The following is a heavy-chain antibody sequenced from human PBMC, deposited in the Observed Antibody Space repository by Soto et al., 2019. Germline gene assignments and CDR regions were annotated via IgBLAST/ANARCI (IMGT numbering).Heavy chain of an antibody. CDR1: GVSITSYK. Sequence: QVQLQESGPGLVKPSETLSLTCTVSGVSITSYKWSWIRQSPGKGLEWIAYMYSSGSSSYNPSLKSRVTISVDTSKNQYSLKVNSATAADTAVYYCAREWSAFDYWGQGILVTVS. D-gene: IGHD2-15*01. V-gene: IGHV4-59*01. CDR3: AREWSAFDY. CDR2: MYSSGSS. J-gene: IGHJ4*02.